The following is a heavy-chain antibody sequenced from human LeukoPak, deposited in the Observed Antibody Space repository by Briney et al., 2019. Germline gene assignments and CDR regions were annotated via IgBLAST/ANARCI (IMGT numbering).Heavy chain of an antibody. J-gene: IGHJ2*01. V-gene: IGHV3-74*01. CDR2: INTDGSST. Sequence: GGSLRLSCAASGFTFSSYSMNWVRQAPGKGLEWVSRINTDGSSTSYADSVKGRFTISRDNAKKSLYLQMTSLRAEDTAVYYCARGAFDLWGRGTLVTVSS. CDR3: ARGAFDL. CDR1: GFTFSSYS.